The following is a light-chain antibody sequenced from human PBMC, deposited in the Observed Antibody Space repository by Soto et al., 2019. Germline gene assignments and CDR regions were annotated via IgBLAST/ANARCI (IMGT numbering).Light chain of an antibody. CDR3: QQYNNWPRT. Sequence: EIVMTQSPATLSVSPGERATLSCRASHRVSSYLAWYQQKPGQAPRLLIFATSTRATGIPARFSGSGSGTEFTLTISSLQSEDFAVYYCQQYNNWPRTFGQGTKVDI. J-gene: IGKJ1*01. CDR1: HRVSSY. CDR2: ATS. V-gene: IGKV3-15*01.